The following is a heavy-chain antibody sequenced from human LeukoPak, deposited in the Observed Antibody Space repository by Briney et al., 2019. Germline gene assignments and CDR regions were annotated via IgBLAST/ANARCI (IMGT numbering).Heavy chain of an antibody. CDR3: AREGTSLWSYFDY. V-gene: IGHV3-7*01. D-gene: IGHD2-21*01. J-gene: IGHJ4*02. Sequence: GGSLRLSCAASGFTFSSHWMSWVRQAPGKGLEWVANIKQDGSQEYYVDSVKGRFTISRDNAKSSLYLQMNNLKADDTAVYYCAREGTSLWSYFDYWGRGSLVTVSS. CDR1: GFTFSSHW. CDR2: IKQDGSQE.